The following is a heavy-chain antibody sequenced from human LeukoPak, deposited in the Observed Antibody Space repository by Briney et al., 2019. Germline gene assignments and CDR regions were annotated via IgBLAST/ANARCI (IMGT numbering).Heavy chain of an antibody. V-gene: IGHV1-8*01. J-gene: IGHJ5*02. D-gene: IGHD5-18*01. CDR1: GYTFTSYD. Sequence: ASVKVSCKASGYTFTSYDINWVRQATGQGLEWMGWMNPNSGNTGYAQKFQGRVTMTRDTSISTAYMELSSLRSEDTAVYYCARRGIRYSYGSSGWFDPWGQGTLVTVSS. CDR3: ARRGIRYSYGSSGWFDP. CDR2: MNPNSGNT.